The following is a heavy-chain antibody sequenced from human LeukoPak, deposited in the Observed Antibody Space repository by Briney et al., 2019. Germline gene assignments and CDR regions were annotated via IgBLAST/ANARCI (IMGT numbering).Heavy chain of an antibody. CDR2: INTDTGNP. Sequence: ASVKVSCKASGYTFTDYAVNWMRQAPGQGLEWMGWINTDTGNPTYAQGFTGRFVFSLDTSVSTAYLQINTLKAEDTAVYYCARGRYCSTNSCRLDYWGQGTLVTVSS. V-gene: IGHV7-4-1*02. CDR1: GYTFTDYA. D-gene: IGHD2-2*01. J-gene: IGHJ4*02. CDR3: ARGRYCSTNSCRLDY.